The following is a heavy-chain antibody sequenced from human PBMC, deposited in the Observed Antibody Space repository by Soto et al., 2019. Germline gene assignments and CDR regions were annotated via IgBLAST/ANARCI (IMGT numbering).Heavy chain of an antibody. J-gene: IGHJ5*02. Sequence: QVQLVQSGAEVKKPGASVKVSCKASGYTFTGYYMHWVRQAPGQGLEWMGWINPNSGGTNYAQKFQGRVTMTWDTSISTAYMDLSRQRSDDTAVYYCARDHSSGWLSWFDPWGQGTLVTVSS. CDR2: INPNSGGT. V-gene: IGHV1-2*02. CDR1: GYTFTGYY. CDR3: ARDHSSGWLSWFDP. D-gene: IGHD6-19*01.